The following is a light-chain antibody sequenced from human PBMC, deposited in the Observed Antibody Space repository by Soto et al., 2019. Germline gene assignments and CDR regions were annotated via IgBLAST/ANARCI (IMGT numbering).Light chain of an antibody. Sequence: QSVLTQPPSVSGAPGQRVTISCTGSSSNIGAGYDVHWYQQLPGTAPKLLIYGNSKRPSGVPDRFSGSKSGTSASLAITGLQAEDEADYYCQSYDSSLSEVFGTGTKLTVL. CDR1: SSNIGAGYD. CDR2: GNS. J-gene: IGLJ1*01. CDR3: QSYDSSLSEV. V-gene: IGLV1-40*01.